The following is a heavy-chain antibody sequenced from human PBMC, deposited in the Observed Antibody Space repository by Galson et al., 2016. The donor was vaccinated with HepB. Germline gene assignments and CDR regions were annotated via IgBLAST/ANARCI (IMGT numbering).Heavy chain of an antibody. V-gene: IGHV3-11*01. CDR3: AGYYDSGGHEGFDY. CDR1: GFTFSDYY. CDR2: ISSTGTTT. J-gene: IGHJ4*02. D-gene: IGHD3-22*01. Sequence: SLRLSCAASGFTFSDYYMSWIRQAPGKGLEWVAYISSTGTTTYYADSVKGRFTISRDNAKKSLYLQMSSLRAEDTAVYYCAGYYDSGGHEGFDYWGQGTLVTVSS.